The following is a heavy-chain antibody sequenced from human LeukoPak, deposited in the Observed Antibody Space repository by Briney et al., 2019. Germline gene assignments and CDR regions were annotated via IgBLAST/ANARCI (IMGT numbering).Heavy chain of an antibody. CDR1: RFSFSNYW. J-gene: IGHJ4*02. V-gene: IGHV3-74*01. D-gene: IGHD3-10*01. CDR2: VKSDGSNP. CDR3: ARDIVSGSGSLDY. Sequence: GGSLRLPCAASRFSFSNYWMHWVRQAPGKGLVWVSRVKSDGSNPSYADSVKGRFTISRDNAENMLYLQMNTLGAEDTAVYYCARDIVSGSGSLDYWDQGTLVTVSS.